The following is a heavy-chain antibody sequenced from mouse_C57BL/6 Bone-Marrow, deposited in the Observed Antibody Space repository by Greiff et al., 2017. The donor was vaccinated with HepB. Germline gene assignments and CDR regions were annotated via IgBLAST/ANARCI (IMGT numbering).Heavy chain of an antibody. CDR1: GFNIKDDY. CDR3: TDYYGSSYGFAD. J-gene: IGHJ3*01. D-gene: IGHD1-1*01. V-gene: IGHV14-4*01. Sequence: VQLQQSGAELVRPGASVKLSCTASGFNIKDDYMHWVKQRPEQGLEWIGWIDPENGDTEYASKFQGKATITADTSSNTAYLQLSSLTSEDTAVYYCTDYYGSSYGFADWGQGTLVTVSA. CDR2: IDPENGDT.